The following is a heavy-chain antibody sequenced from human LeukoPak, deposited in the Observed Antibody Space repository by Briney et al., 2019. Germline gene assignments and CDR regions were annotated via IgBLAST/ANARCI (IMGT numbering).Heavy chain of an antibody. CDR2: FDPEDGET. CDR3: AREVGIRGHFDY. J-gene: IGHJ4*02. CDR1: GYTLTELS. V-gene: IGHV1-24*01. D-gene: IGHD1-26*01. Sequence: ASVKVSCKVSGYTLTELSMHWVRQAPGKGLEWMGGFDPEDGETIYAQKFQGRVTITRDTSASTACMELSSLRSEDTAVYYCAREVGIRGHFDYWGRGTPVTVSS.